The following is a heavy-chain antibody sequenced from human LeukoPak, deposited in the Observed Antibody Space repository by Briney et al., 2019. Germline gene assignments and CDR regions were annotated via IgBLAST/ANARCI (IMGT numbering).Heavy chain of an antibody. Sequence: PSETLSLTCAVYGGSFSGYYWSWIRQPPGKGLEWIGEISHSGSTNYNPSLKSRVTISVDTSKNQFSLKLSSVTAADTAVYYCVATAVLAVAGTSIDYWGQGTLVTVSS. CDR3: VATAVLAVAGTSIDY. J-gene: IGHJ4*02. D-gene: IGHD6-19*01. V-gene: IGHV4-34*01. CDR2: ISHSGST. CDR1: GGSFSGYY.